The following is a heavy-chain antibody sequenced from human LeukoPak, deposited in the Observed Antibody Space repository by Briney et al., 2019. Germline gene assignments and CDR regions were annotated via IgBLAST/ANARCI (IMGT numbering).Heavy chain of an antibody. CDR3: ARGRITIFGVLIIHPRGSYMDV. Sequence: SETLSLTCAVYGGSFSGYYWSWIRQPPGKGLEWIGEINHSGSTNYNPSLKSRFTISVDTSKNQFSLKLSSVTAADTAVYYCARGRITIFGVLIIHPRGSYMDVWGKGTTVTVSS. CDR1: GGSFSGYY. J-gene: IGHJ6*03. CDR2: INHSGST. V-gene: IGHV4-34*01. D-gene: IGHD3-3*01.